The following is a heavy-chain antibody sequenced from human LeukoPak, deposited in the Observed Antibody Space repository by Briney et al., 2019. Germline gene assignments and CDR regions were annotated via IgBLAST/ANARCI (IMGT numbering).Heavy chain of an antibody. CDR3: ARGGYSYGYMGYFDY. CDR1: GYTLTELS. D-gene: IGHD5-18*01. V-gene: IGHV1-24*01. Sequence: GASVKVSCKVSGYTLTELSMHWVRQAPGKGLEWMGGFDPEDGETIYAQKFQGRVTMTTDTSTTTAYMELRSLRSDDTAVYYCARGGYSYGYMGYFDYWGQGTLVTVSS. CDR2: FDPEDGET. J-gene: IGHJ4*02.